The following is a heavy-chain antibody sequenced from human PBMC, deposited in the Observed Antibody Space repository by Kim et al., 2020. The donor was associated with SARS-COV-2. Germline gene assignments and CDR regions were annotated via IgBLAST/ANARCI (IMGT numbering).Heavy chain of an antibody. V-gene: IGHV4-34*01. Sequence: KSRVTIAVDTSKTQFSLKLSSVTAADTAVYYCARGPGGVGATTFAHAFDTWGQGTMVTVSS. D-gene: IGHD1-26*01. J-gene: IGHJ3*02. CDR3: ARGPGGVGATTFAHAFDT.